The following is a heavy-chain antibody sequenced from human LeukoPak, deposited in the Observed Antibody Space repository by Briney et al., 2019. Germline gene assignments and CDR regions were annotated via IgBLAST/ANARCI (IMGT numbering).Heavy chain of an antibody. V-gene: IGHV3-7*01. J-gene: IGHJ4*02. Sequence: GGSLRLSCVAPGFTFSTYWMSWVRQAPGKGLEWVANIKQDGSEKYYVDSVKGRFTISRDNAKNSLYLQMNSLRAEDTAVYYCARRREQVSFISRRKDQSFDYWGQGTLATVSS. D-gene: IGHD1-14*01. CDR3: ARRREQVSFISRRKDQSFDY. CDR1: GFTFSTYW. CDR2: IKQDGSEK.